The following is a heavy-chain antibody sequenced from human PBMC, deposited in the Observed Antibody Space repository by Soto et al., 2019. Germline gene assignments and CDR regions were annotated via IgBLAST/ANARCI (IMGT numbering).Heavy chain of an antibody. CDR3: ARGYTIVRGEPSWFDP. CDR2: IIPIAAIA. CDR1: GGTFSRYT. V-gene: IGHV1-69*02. Sequence: QVQLVQSGAEVKKPGSSVKVSCKASGGTFSRYTINWVRQAPGQGLEWMGRIIPIAAIANYTQKFQGRVTITVDKSSTTASMELSSLRSDDTAVYYCARGYTIVRGEPSWFDPWGQGTLVTVSS. D-gene: IGHD3-10*01. J-gene: IGHJ5*02.